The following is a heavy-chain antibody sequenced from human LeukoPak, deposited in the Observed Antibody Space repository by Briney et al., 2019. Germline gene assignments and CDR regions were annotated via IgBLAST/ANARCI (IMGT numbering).Heavy chain of an antibody. CDR3: ARDALRFLEWLLYNWFDP. D-gene: IGHD3-3*01. V-gene: IGHV1-18*01. CDR1: GYTFTSYG. J-gene: IGHJ5*02. CDR2: ISAYNGNT. Sequence: GASVKVSCKASGYTFTSYGIGWVRQAPGQGLEWMGWISAYNGNTNYAQKPQGRVTMTTDTSTSTAYMELRSLRSDDTAVYYCARDALRFLEWLLYNWFDPWGQGTLVTVSS.